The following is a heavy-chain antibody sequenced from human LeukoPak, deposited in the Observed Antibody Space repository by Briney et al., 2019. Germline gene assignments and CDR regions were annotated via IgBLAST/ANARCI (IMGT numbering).Heavy chain of an antibody. CDR2: KRSYGSDE. Sequence: PGGSLRLSCAASGFSFSSYGMHWVRQAPGKGLEWVAFKRSYGSDEFYADPVRGRFTISRDNKNTLYLQMNRLRSEDTAIYYCAKDRRYSTGWYATDCWGQGTLVTVSS. V-gene: IGHV3-30*02. J-gene: IGHJ4*02. D-gene: IGHD6-19*01. CDR1: GFSFSSYG. CDR3: AKDRRYSTGWYATDC.